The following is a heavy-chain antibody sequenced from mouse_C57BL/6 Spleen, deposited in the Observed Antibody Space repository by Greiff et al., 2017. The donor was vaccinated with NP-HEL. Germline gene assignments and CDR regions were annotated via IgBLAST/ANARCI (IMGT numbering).Heavy chain of an antibody. CDR2: IYPGDGDT. CDR1: GYAFSSSW. V-gene: IGHV1-82*01. Sequence: QVQLQQSGPELVKPGASVKISCKASGYAFSSSWMNWVKQRPGKGLEWIGRIYPGDGDTNYNGKFKGKATLTADKSSSTAYMQLSSLTSEDSAVYFCASPYGNYEAWFAYWGQGTLVTVSA. J-gene: IGHJ3*01. CDR3: ASPYGNYEAWFAY. D-gene: IGHD2-1*01.